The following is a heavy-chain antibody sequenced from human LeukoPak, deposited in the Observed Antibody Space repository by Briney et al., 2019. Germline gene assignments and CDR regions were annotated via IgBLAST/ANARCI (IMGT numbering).Heavy chain of an antibody. CDR1: GYTFTGYY. V-gene: IGHV1-2*06. D-gene: IGHD1-20*01. Sequence: ASVKVSCKASGYTFTGYYMHWVRQAPGQGLEWMGRINTNSGGTNYAQKFQGRVTMTRDTSITTAYMELSRLRSDDTAVYYCARDSGITGTTGAIDYWGQGTLVTVSS. CDR2: INTNSGGT. J-gene: IGHJ4*02. CDR3: ARDSGITGTTGAIDY.